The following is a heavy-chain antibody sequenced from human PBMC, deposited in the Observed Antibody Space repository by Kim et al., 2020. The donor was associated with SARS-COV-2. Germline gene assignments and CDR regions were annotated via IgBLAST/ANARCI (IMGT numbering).Heavy chain of an antibody. CDR3: ARDPITGTTYGMDV. D-gene: IGHD1-7*01. CDR2: INHSGST. J-gene: IGHJ6*02. CDR1: GGSFSGYY. V-gene: IGHV4-34*01. Sequence: SETLSLTCAVYGGSFSGYYWSWIRQPPGKGLEWIGEINHSGSTNYNPSLKSRVTISVDTSKNQFSLKLSSVTAADTAVYYCARDPITGTTYGMDVWGQGTTVTVSS.